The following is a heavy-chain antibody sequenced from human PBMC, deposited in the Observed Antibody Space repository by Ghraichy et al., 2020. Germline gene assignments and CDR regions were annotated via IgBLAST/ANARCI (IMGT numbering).Heavy chain of an antibody. CDR2: IYHTGHT. Sequence: SETLSLPCDVSGYSISSGYYWAWIRQAPGKGLEWFGAIYHTGHTYQNPSLKSRVTISVDTSKNQFSLKVSSVTAADTAVYYCARDRGWDTFDIWGQGTMVTVSS. V-gene: IGHV4-38-2*02. D-gene: IGHD6-19*01. J-gene: IGHJ3*02. CDR1: GYSISSGYY. CDR3: ARDRGWDTFDI.